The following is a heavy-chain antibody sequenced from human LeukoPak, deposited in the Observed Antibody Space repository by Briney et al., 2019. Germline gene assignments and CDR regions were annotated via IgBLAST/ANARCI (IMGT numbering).Heavy chain of an antibody. CDR1: GGSISSYY. J-gene: IGHJ4*02. D-gene: IGHD6-25*01. Sequence: PSETLSLTCTVSGGSISSYYWSWIRQPPGRGLEWIGYIYYSGSTNYNPSLKSRVTISVDTSKNQFSLKLSSVTAADTAVYYWVRSSQRSYYFDYWGQGTLVTVSS. V-gene: IGHV4-59*01. CDR2: IYYSGST. CDR3: VRSSQRSYYFDY.